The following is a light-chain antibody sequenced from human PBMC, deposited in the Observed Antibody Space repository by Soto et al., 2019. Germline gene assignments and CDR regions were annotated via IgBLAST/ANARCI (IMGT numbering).Light chain of an antibody. J-gene: IGKJ5*01. CDR2: GAS. CDR3: QQYHNWPPIT. V-gene: IGKV3-20*01. Sequence: EIVLTQSPGTLSLSPGERATLSCRASQSVSSSNLAWYQQKPGQSPRLLIYGASSRATGIPDRFSGSGSGTDFTLTISRLEPEDFAVYFCQQYHNWPPITFGQGTRLEIK. CDR1: QSVSSSN.